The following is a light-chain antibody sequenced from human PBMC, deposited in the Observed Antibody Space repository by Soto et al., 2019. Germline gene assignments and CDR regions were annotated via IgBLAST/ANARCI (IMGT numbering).Light chain of an antibody. Sequence: QSVLTQPPSVSGAPGQRVTISCTGSSSNIGAGYDVHWYQQLPGTAPKLLIYGNSNRPSGVPDRFSGSKSGTSASLAITGLQAEDEADYCSQSYDSSLSGVVFGGGTKLTVL. V-gene: IGLV1-40*01. J-gene: IGLJ2*01. CDR1: SSNIGAGYD. CDR3: QSYDSSLSGVV. CDR2: GNS.